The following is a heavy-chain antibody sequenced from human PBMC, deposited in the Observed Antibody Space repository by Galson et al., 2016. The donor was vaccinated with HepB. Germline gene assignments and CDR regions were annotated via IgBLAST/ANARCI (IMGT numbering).Heavy chain of an antibody. D-gene: IGHD6-6*01. V-gene: IGHV3-23*01. CDR1: EFTLSNYA. Sequence: SLRLSCAASEFTLSNYAMSWVRQAPGKGLEWVSLIVDSGLSTYYADSVKGRFSVSRDNSKNTLYLQMNSLRAEDTAVYYCAKDRRGIAALDSWGQGTLVTVSS. CDR2: IVDSGLST. J-gene: IGHJ4*02. CDR3: AKDRRGIAALDS.